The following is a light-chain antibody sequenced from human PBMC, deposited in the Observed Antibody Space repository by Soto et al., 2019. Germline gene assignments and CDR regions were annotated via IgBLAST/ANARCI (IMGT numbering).Light chain of an antibody. V-gene: IGKV3-20*01. Sequence: EIVLTQSPGTLSLSPGESATLSCRASQSISSTYLAWYQQKPGQAPRLLIYGVSSRATGIPDRFSGSGSGTDFTLTISRLEPEDFAVYYCQHYGSLVLTFGGGTKVEIK. CDR1: QSISSTY. CDR3: QHYGSLVLT. CDR2: GVS. J-gene: IGKJ4*01.